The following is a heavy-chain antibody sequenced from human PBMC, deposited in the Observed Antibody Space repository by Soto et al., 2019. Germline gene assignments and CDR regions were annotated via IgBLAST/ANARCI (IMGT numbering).Heavy chain of an antibody. V-gene: IGHV3-30*18. CDR1: GFTFSSYG. D-gene: IGHD3-22*01. J-gene: IGHJ5*02. CDR2: ISYDGSNK. Sequence: GGSLRLSCAASGFTFSSYGMHWVRQAPGKGLEWVAVISYDGSNKYYADSVKGRFTISRDNSKNTLYLQMNSLRAEDTAVYYCAKAQGADYYDSSGYYGRSWFDPWGQGTLVTVSS. CDR3: AKAQGADYYDSSGYYGRSWFDP.